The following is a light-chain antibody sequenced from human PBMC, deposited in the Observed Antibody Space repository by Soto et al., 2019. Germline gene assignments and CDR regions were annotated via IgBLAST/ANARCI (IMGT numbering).Light chain of an antibody. CDR1: ISNIGAGYD. CDR3: QSYDSTLGGSNV. Sequence: QSVLTQPPSVSGAPVQRVTISFTGIISNIGAGYDVHWYQQLPGTAPKLLIYDNSNRPSGVPDRFSGSKSGTSASLAITGLQAEDEADYYCQSYDSTLGGSNVFGTGTKVTVL. J-gene: IGLJ1*01. CDR2: DNS. V-gene: IGLV1-40*01.